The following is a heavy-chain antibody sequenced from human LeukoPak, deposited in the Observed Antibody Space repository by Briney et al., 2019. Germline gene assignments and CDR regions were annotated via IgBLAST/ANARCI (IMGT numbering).Heavy chain of an antibody. CDR1: GFTFSSYA. CDR2: ISGSGDRA. D-gene: IGHD3-22*01. Sequence: PGGSLRLSCAASGFTFSSYAMTWVRQAPGKGPEWVSGISGSGDRAYYTDSVKGRFTISRDNSKNTLDLQMNSQRAEDTAVYYCAKRDNNDYYTGLHVFDIWGQGTMVTVSS. J-gene: IGHJ3*02. CDR3: AKRDNNDYYTGLHVFDI. V-gene: IGHV3-23*01.